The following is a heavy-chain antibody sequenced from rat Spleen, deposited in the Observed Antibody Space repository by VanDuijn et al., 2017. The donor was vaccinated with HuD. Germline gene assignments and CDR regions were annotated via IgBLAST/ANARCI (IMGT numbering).Heavy chain of an antibody. Sequence: VTGYSITSSYRWNWIRKFPGNKLEWMGYINSAGSTNYNPSLKSRISITRDTSKNQFFLQVNSVTTEDTATYYCARGILRISEPYYYVMDAWGQGASVTVSS. CDR1: GYSITSSYR. J-gene: IGHJ4*01. V-gene: IGHV3-3*01. D-gene: IGHD1-6*01. CDR2: INSAGST. CDR3: ARGILRISEPYYYVMDA.